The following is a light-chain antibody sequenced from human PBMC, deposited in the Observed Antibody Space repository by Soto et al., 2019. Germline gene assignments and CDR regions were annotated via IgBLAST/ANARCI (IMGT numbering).Light chain of an antibody. CDR1: QTVRDNY. Sequence: IVLTQSPATLSLSSGERATLSCRASQTVRDNYLAWYQQKHGQAPRLMIYDASSRATGIPDRFSGGGSGTDGTLTISRLEPEDGSVYYCQQFSSYPLTFGGGTKVDNK. V-gene: IGKV3-20*01. CDR3: QQFSSYPLT. CDR2: DAS. J-gene: IGKJ4*01.